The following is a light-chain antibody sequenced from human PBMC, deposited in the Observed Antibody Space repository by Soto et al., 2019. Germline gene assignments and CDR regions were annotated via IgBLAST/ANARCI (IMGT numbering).Light chain of an antibody. CDR2: ASS. Sequence: DIQMTQSPSSVSASVGDRVTVTCRASRDVSAFFAWYQQAPGKAPKLLIYASSTLQSGVPSRFIGSGSGTDFNLTISSLQPEDSAIYFCQQAHSFPWTFGQGTKVEIK. V-gene: IGKV1-12*01. CDR1: RDVSAF. CDR3: QQAHSFPWT. J-gene: IGKJ1*01.